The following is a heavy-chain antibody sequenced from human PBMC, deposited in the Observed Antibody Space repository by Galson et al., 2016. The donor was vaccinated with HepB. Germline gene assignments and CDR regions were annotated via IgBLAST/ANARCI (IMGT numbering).Heavy chain of an antibody. V-gene: IGHV1-46*01. CDR3: ARDGRGGHYYGSGSY. CDR2: INPSGGNT. Sequence: SVKVSCKASGYTFTSYYMHWVRQAPGQGLEWMGIINPSGGNTNYAQKFQGRVTMTRDASTSTVYMELSSLRSEDTAIYYRARDGRGGHYYGSGSYWGQGTLVTVSS. CDR1: GYTFTSYY. D-gene: IGHD3-10*01. J-gene: IGHJ4*02.